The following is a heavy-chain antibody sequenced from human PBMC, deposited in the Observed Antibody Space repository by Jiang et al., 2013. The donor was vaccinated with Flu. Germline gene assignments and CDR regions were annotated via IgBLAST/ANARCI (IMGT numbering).Heavy chain of an antibody. CDR3: ARRRGSGYDFSVDY. D-gene: IGHD5-12*01. Sequence: LVEVWGRRGPGLGRSLRLSCAASGFTFSSYGMHWVRQAPGKGLEWVAIIWFDGSNKYYGDSVKGRFTISRDNSKNTLYLQMNSLRAEDTAVYYCARRRGSGYDFSVDYWGQGTLVTVSS. V-gene: IGHV3-33*01. J-gene: IGHJ4*02. CDR2: IWFDGSNK. CDR1: GFTFSSYG.